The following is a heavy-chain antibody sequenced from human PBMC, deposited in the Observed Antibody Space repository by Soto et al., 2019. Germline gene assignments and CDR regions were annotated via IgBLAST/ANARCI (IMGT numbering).Heavy chain of an antibody. Sequence: QVQLQASGPGLVKPSQTLSLTCTVSGGSIRSGGYYWTWIRQHPGEGLEWIGYIYQSGSTYYNPSLRSRITISIDTSQNQFSLKLSSLTAADTAVYYCARSKMPTTGTYFDCWGQGTLGTVS. CDR3: ARSKMPTTGTYFDC. V-gene: IGHV4-31*03. D-gene: IGHD1-1*01. J-gene: IGHJ4*02. CDR2: IYQSGST. CDR1: GGSIRSGGYY.